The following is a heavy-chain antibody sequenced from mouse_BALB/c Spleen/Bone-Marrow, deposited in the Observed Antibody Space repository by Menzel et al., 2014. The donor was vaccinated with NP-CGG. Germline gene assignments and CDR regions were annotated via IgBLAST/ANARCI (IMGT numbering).Heavy chain of an antibody. CDR3: ARGGMTPFDF. V-gene: IGHV5-6-5*01. CDR2: IGSGGRK. D-gene: IGHD2-13*01. Sequence: DVHLVESGGGLVKPGGSLNLSCEASGITVSSYAMSWVRQTPEKRLEWVASIGSGGRKHYPDSVEGRLTISRDNARNILYLQVRSRRSEDTAMYDCARGGMTPFDFWGQGITITVSS. CDR1: GITVSSYA. J-gene: IGHJ2*01.